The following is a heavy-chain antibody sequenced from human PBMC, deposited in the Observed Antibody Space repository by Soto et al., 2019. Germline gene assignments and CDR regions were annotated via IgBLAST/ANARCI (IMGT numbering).Heavy chain of an antibody. V-gene: IGHV1-3*01. CDR3: ARALGVLRYFDWLLSYGMDV. J-gene: IGHJ6*02. Sequence: ASVNVSCKASGYTFTSYAMHWVRQAPGQRLEWMGWINAGNVNTKYSQKFQGRVTITRDTSASTAYMELSSLRSEDTAVYYCARALGVLRYFDWLLSYGMDVWGQGTTVTVSS. D-gene: IGHD3-9*01. CDR1: GYTFTSYA. CDR2: INAGNVNT.